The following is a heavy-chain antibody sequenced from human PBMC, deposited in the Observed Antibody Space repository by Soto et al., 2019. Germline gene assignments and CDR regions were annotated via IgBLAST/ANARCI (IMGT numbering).Heavy chain of an antibody. Sequence: GESLKISCAASGFTFSSYGMHWVRQAPGKGLEWVAVIWYDGSNKYYADSVKGRFTISRDNSKNTLYLQMNSLRAEDTAVYYCARAPSMVRGVIITFLDYWGQGTLVTVSS. CDR2: IWYDGSNK. CDR1: GFTFSSYG. V-gene: IGHV3-33*01. J-gene: IGHJ4*02. CDR3: ARAPSMVRGVIITFLDY. D-gene: IGHD3-10*01.